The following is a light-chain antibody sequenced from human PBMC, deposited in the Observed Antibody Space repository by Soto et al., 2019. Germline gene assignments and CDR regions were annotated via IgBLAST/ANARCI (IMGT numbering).Light chain of an antibody. CDR3: QHYKMYSPWT. CDR2: DVS. CDR1: QSITTW. V-gene: IGKV1-5*01. J-gene: IGKJ1*01. Sequence: DIQMTQSPSGFSACVLESVTITCRASQSITTWLAWYQQRPGKAPKLLIYDVSSLQSGIPSRFSGSGSGTEFTLTISSLQPDDFATYYCQHYKMYSPWTFGQGTKVDIK.